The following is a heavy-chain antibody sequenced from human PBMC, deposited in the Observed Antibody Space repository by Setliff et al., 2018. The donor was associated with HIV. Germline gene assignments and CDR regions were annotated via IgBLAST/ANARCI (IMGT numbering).Heavy chain of an antibody. CDR3: ARVLDYYDSSGYFGVAYYYYYMDV. CDR2: ISFGSTYI. D-gene: IGHD3-22*01. J-gene: IGHJ6*03. CDR1: GFTFSSYC. V-gene: IGHV3-21*01. Sequence: GGSLRLSCVASGFTFSSYCMDWFRQAPGKGLEWVSSISFGSTYIYYADSVKGRFTISRDNAKNSLYLQMNSLRAEDTAVYYCARVLDYYDSSGYFGVAYYYYYMDVWGKGTTVTVSS.